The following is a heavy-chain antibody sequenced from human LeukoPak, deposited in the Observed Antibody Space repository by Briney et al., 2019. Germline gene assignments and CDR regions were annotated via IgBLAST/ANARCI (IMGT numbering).Heavy chain of an antibody. V-gene: IGHV3-53*01. CDR2: IYSGGST. D-gene: IGHD4-17*01. Sequence: PGGSLRLSCAASGFTFSSNYMSWVRQAPGKGLEWVSVIYSGGSTYYADSVKGRFTISRDNSKNTLYLQMNSLRAEDTAVYYCARDRSNGDYFFDYWGQGTLVTVSS. CDR1: GFTFSSNY. CDR3: ARDRSNGDYFFDY. J-gene: IGHJ4*02.